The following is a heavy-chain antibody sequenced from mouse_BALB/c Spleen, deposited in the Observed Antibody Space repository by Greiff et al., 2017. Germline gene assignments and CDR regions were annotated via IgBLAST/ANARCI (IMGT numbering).Heavy chain of an antibody. V-gene: IGHV5-17*02. CDR1: GFTFSSFG. CDR2: ISSGSSTI. Sequence: EVHLVESGGGLVQPGGSRKLSCAASGFTFSSFGMHWVRQAPEKGLEWVAYISSGSSTIYYADTVKGRFTISRDNPKNTLFLQMTSLRSEDTAMYYCARSRGNSFAYWGQGTLVTVSA. J-gene: IGHJ3*01. CDR3: ARSRGNSFAY. D-gene: IGHD2-1*01.